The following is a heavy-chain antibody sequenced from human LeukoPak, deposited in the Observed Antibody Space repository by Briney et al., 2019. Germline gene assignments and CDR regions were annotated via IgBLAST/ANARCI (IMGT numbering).Heavy chain of an antibody. J-gene: IGHJ5*02. CDR1: GFTFSSYG. Sequence: PGGSLRLSCAASGFTFSSYGMHWVRQAPGKGLEWVAVIWYDGSNKYYADSVKGRFTIPRDNSKNTLYLQMNSLRAEDTAVYYCARDYAYDYGDYVGGFWFDPWGQGTLVTVSS. CDR3: ARDYAYDYGDYVGGFWFDP. V-gene: IGHV3-33*01. CDR2: IWYDGSNK. D-gene: IGHD4-17*01.